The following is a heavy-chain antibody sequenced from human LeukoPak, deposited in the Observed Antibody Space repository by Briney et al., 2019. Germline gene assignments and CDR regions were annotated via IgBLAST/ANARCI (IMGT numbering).Heavy chain of an antibody. CDR1: GYIFTNYG. D-gene: IGHD1-26*01. Sequence: ASVKVSCKASGYIFTNYGINWVRQAPGQGLEWMGWISAYNGNTKYTQKLQDRVTMTTDSSTSTAYMELKTLRSDDTAVHFCARAGYSRFVDDLDYWGQGTLVIVSS. CDR3: ARAGYSRFVDDLDY. CDR2: ISAYNGNT. J-gene: IGHJ4*02. V-gene: IGHV1-18*01.